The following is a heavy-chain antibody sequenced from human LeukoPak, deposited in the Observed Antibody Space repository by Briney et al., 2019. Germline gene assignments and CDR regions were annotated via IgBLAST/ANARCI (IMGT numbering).Heavy chain of an antibody. Sequence: SETLSLTCTVSGGSISSDYWTWIRQPPGKGLEWIGYIFSSGSTNSNPSLKSRVTISIDTSKNQFSLKLSSVTAADTAVYYCVRRTSLGRANYNYYFFDYWAQGILVTVSS. CDR2: IFSSGST. CDR3: VRRTSLGRANYNYYFFDY. V-gene: IGHV4-4*08. CDR1: GGSISSDY. D-gene: IGHD5-24*01. J-gene: IGHJ4*02.